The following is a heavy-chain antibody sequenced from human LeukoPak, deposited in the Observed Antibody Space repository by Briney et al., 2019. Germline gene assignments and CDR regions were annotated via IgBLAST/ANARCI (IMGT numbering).Heavy chain of an antibody. D-gene: IGHD5-12*01. V-gene: IGHV4-39*01. Sequence: SETLSLTCSVSGDSIKSNSHYWVCVRQPPGKALEWIGSVFHSGSTSYNPSLKSRLTMSVDTSKNQFSLQLTSMTAADTALYFCTRRRAYESPDFWGQGTLVTVSS. J-gene: IGHJ4*02. CDR2: VFHSGST. CDR1: GDSIKSNSHY. CDR3: TRRRAYESPDF.